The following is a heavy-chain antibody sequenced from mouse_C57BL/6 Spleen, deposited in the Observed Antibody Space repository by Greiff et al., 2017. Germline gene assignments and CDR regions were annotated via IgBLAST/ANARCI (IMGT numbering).Heavy chain of an antibody. V-gene: IGHV1-82*01. CDR3: ARGGTPFDY. CDR1: GYAFSSSW. CDR2: IYPGDGVT. J-gene: IGHJ2*01. Sequence: QVQLKESGPELVKPGASVKISCKASGYAFSSSWMNWVKQRPGKGLEWIGRIYPGDGVTIYNGKFKGKATLTADKSTSTSYMQVSSLTSEDSAVYFCARGGTPFDYWGQGTTLTVSS. D-gene: IGHD3-3*01.